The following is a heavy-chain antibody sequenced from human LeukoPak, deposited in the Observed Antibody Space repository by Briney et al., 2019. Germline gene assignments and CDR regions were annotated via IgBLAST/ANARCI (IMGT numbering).Heavy chain of an antibody. Sequence: SETLSLTCTVSGGSISSYYWGWIRQPPGKGLEWIGSIYYSGSTYYNPSLKSRVTISVDTSKNQFSLKLSSVTAADTAVYYCARGRIVVVTATTNWFDPWGQGTLVTVSS. V-gene: IGHV4-39*07. J-gene: IGHJ5*02. D-gene: IGHD2-21*02. CDR1: GGSISSYY. CDR3: ARGRIVVVTATTNWFDP. CDR2: IYYSGST.